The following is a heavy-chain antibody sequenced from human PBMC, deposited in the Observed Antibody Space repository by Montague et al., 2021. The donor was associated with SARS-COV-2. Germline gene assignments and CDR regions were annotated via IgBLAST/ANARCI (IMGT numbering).Heavy chain of an antibody. CDR1: GGSFSTYY. J-gene: IGHJ6*02. CDR3: ARVVGVHLIFGAYYYYGRDV. V-gene: IGHV4-34*01. CDR2: INHSGST. D-gene: IGHD3-16*01. Sequence: SETLSLTCAVYGGSFSTYYWSWTRQPPGKGLEWLGEINHSGSTNYNPSLKSRVTISVDTSKNQFSLKLSSVTAADTAVYYCARVVGVHLIFGAYYYYGRDVSGQGKTVTVSS.